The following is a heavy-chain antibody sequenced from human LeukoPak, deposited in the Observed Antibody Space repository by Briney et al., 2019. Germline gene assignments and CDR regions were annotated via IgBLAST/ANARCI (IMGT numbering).Heavy chain of an antibody. CDR3: ARPRDSSGCYVFLY. D-gene: IGHD6-25*01. J-gene: IGHJ4*02. Sequence: PGGSLRLSCAASGFTFSSSAMSWVRQAPGKGLEWVSSIGVSGGSTYYADSVKGRFTISRDNSKNTLYLQMNSLRAEDTAVYYCARPRDSSGCYVFLYGGQKTLVTVSS. CDR1: GFTFSSSA. V-gene: IGHV3-23*01. CDR2: IGVSGGST.